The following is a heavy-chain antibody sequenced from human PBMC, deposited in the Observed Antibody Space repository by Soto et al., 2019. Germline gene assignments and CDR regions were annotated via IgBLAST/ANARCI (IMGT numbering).Heavy chain of an antibody. V-gene: IGHV3-30*18. CDR2: ISYDGSNK. CDR1: GFTFSSYG. D-gene: IGHD2-2*01. CDR3: AKEAFSGYCISTSCYADY. J-gene: IGHJ4*02. Sequence: GGSLRLSCAASGFTFSSYGMHWVRQAPGKGLEWVAVISYDGSNKYYADSVKGRFTISRDNSKNTLYLQMNSLRAEDTAVYYCAKEAFSGYCISTSCYADYWGQGTLVTVSS.